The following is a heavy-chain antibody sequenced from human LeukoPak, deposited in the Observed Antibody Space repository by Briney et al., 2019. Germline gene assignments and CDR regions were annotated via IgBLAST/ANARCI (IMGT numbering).Heavy chain of an antibody. CDR3: AREGSDYYGSGSYYRSYYYYMDV. CDR2: IYTSGST. J-gene: IGHJ6*03. CDR1: GGSISSYY. Sequence: KASETLSLTCTVSGGSISSYYWSWIRQPPGKGLEWIGRIYTSGSTNYNPSLKSRVTMSVDTSKNQFSLKLSSVTAADTAVYYCAREGSDYYGSGSYYRSYYYYMDVWGKGTTVTISS. V-gene: IGHV4-4*07. D-gene: IGHD3-10*01.